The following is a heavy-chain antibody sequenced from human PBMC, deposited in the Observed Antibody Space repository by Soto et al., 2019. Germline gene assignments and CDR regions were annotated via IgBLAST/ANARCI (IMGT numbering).Heavy chain of an antibody. J-gene: IGHJ4*02. CDR3: TTARWFTYYFDY. Sequence: PGGSLRLSCAASGFTFTNAWMSWVRQAPGKGLEWVGRIKTKTDGGTTDYAAPVKGRFSISRDDSKNTLYLQMNSLRTEDTAVYYCTTARWFTYYFDYWGQGTLVTVSS. V-gene: IGHV3-15*01. D-gene: IGHD3-9*01. CDR1: GFTFTNAW. CDR2: IKTKTDGGTT.